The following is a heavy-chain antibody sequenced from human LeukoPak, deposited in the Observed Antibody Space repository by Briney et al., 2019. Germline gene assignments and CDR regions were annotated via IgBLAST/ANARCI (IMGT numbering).Heavy chain of an antibody. CDR1: GFVFSDFG. CDR2: ISNDESQK. Sequence: GGSLRLSCVGSGFVFSDFGLHWVRQAPGKGLEWVTLISNDESQKYYVGSVKGRFTISRDNSKNTLYLDMSSLRGEDTAVYYCVKGRREGYNGPDHWGQGTLVTVSS. J-gene: IGHJ5*02. V-gene: IGHV3-30*18. D-gene: IGHD5-24*01. CDR3: VKGRREGYNGPDH.